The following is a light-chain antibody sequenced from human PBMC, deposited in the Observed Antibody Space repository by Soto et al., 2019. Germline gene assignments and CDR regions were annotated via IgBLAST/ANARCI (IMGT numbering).Light chain of an antibody. CDR3: SSYTSSSTEVV. Sequence: QSVLTQPASVSGSPGQSITISCTGTSSDVGGYNYVSWYQHHPGKAPQLMIFQVTNRPSGVSNRFSGGKSGNTASLTISGLQAEDEADYYCSSYTSSSTEVVFGGGTKLTVL. V-gene: IGLV2-14*01. CDR1: SSDVGGYNY. CDR2: QVT. J-gene: IGLJ2*01.